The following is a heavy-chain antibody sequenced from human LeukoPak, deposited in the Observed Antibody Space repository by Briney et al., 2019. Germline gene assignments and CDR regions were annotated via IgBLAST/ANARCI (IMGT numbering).Heavy chain of an antibody. Sequence: PGVSLRLSCEVSGFTFSTDAMTWVRQAPGKGLEWVSSISDSSRTTYYADSVQGRFTISRDNSRNTVYLQMNSLRVEDTAFYYCAKKLGFIPQFDYWSQGTLVAVSS. CDR2: ISDSSRTT. V-gene: IGHV3-23*01. D-gene: IGHD6-13*01. CDR1: GFTFSTDA. J-gene: IGHJ4*02. CDR3: AKKLGFIPQFDY.